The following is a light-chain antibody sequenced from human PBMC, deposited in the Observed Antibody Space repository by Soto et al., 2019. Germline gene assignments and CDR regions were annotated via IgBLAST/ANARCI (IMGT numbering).Light chain of an antibody. CDR1: QSVARD. CDR3: QQHTVSMYT. CDR2: RAS. V-gene: IGKV3-20*01. Sequence: EIVLTQSPGTLSLSPGETATLSCRASQSVARDLTWYQHKPDQAPRLLISRASTGATGIPDRFSGSGSGTDFTLTINRLEPEDSAVYYCQQHTVSMYTFGQGTKLEIK. J-gene: IGKJ2*01.